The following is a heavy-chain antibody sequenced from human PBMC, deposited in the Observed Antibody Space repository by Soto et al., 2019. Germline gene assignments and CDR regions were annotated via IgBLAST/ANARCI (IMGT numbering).Heavy chain of an antibody. CDR3: ARRATTSAGYFDL. D-gene: IGHD1-26*01. V-gene: IGHV3-7*01. CDR2: IKQDGSEK. J-gene: IGHJ2*01. Sequence: GGSLRLSCAASGFTFSNYWMSWVRQAPGKWLEWVANIKQDGSEKNYKDSVKGRLTISRDNAKNSLSLQMNSLRAEDTAVYYCARRATTSAGYFDLWGRGTLVTVSS. CDR1: GFTFSNYW.